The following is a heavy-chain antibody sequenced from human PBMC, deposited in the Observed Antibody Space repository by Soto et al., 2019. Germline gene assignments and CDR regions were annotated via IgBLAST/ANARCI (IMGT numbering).Heavy chain of an antibody. V-gene: IGHV3-23*01. CDR3: AKDLHWYGMDV. CDR2: TSPASDNT. CDR1: GFNFRGYY. D-gene: IGHD1-1*01. J-gene: IGHJ6*02. Sequence: GGSLRLSCVASGFNFRGYYMAWVRQAPGKGPEWVSGTSPASDNTQSADSVEGRFTISRDNSKNTLFLQMDSLRAEDTAVYYYAKDLHWYGMDVWGQGTTVTVSS.